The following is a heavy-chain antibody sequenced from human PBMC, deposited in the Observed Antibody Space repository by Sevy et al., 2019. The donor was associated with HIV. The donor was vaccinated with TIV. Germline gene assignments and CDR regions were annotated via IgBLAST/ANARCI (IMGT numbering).Heavy chain of an antibody. CDR2: IQSKADCGTI. D-gene: IGHD2-8*02. CDR1: GFTFSYAW. CDR3: STDPIILLLVTNGMDV. V-gene: IGHV3-15*01. Sequence: GGSLRLSCAASGFTFSYAWMNWVRQAPGKGLEWVGRIQSKADCGTIDYAAPVKGRFTISRDDSQNTLYLQMNSLKTEDTAVYYCSTDPIILLLVTNGMDVWGQGTTVTVSS. J-gene: IGHJ6*02.